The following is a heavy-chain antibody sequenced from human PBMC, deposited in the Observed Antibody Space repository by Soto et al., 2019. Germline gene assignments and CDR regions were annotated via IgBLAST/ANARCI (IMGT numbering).Heavy chain of an antibody. V-gene: IGHV1-8*01. CDR3: ATSGGGWYLY. Sequence: QVQLVQSGAEVKKPGASVKVSCKASGYTFSSYDIHWVRQATGQGLGWMGWLNPNSGDTGYAQKFQGRVTLTRNTSINTAYIELSSLKSDDTAVYYCATSGGGWYLYWGQGTLVTVSS. D-gene: IGHD6-19*01. J-gene: IGHJ4*02. CDR1: GYTFSSYD. CDR2: LNPNSGDT.